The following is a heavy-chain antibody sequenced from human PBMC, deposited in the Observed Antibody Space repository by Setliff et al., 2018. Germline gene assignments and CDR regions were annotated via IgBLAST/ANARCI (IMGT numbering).Heavy chain of an antibody. CDR1: GFTISDHY. D-gene: IGHD3-22*01. V-gene: IGHV3-72*01. CDR3: AREYYDSSGYHYFYYYMDV. J-gene: IGHJ6*03. CDR2: TRNKAHSYTT. Sequence: GSLRLSCAASGFTISDHYMDWVRQAPGKGLEWVGRTRNKAHSYTTEHAASVKGRFTISRDDSKNSLFLQMNSLKTEDTAVYYCAREYYDSSGYHYFYYYMDVWGKGTTVTVSS.